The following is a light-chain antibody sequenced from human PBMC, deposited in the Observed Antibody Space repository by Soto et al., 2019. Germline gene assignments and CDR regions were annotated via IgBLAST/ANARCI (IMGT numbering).Light chain of an antibody. J-gene: IGKJ5*01. V-gene: IGKV3-20*01. CDR2: SAS. Sequence: EIVLTQSPGTLSLSPGERATLSCRASQSLSGGYLAWFQQKPCQTPRLLIYSASNRATGIPDRFSGSGSGTDFTLTISRLEPEDFVVYYCQQNGSLPITFGQGTRRE. CDR3: QQNGSLPIT. CDR1: QSLSGGY.